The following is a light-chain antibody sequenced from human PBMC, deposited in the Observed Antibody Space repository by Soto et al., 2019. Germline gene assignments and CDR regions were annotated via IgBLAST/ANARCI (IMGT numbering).Light chain of an antibody. V-gene: IGLV2-11*01. Sequence: QSVLTQPRSLSGSPGQSVTISCTGTSSDVGGYNYVSWYQQHPGKAPKLMIYDVSKRPSGVPDRFSGSKSGNTASLTISGLQAEDDADYYCCSYAGSYTHVFGTGTKLTVL. CDR3: CSYAGSYTHV. CDR1: SSDVGGYNY. J-gene: IGLJ1*01. CDR2: DVS.